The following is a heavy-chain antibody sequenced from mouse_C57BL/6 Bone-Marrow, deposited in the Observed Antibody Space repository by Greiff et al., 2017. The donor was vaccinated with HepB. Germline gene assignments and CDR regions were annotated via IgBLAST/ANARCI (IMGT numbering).Heavy chain of an antibody. D-gene: IGHD1-1*01. V-gene: IGHV5-12*01. CDR3: ARHYYGSSYGLYYAMDY. J-gene: IGHJ4*01. Sequence: DVMLVESGGGLVQPGGSLKLSCAASGFTFSDYYMYWVRQTPEKRLEWVAYISNGGGSTYYPDTVKGRFTISRDNAKNTLYLQMSRLKSEDTAMYYCARHYYGSSYGLYYAMDYWGQGTSVTVSS. CDR1: GFTFSDYY. CDR2: ISNGGGST.